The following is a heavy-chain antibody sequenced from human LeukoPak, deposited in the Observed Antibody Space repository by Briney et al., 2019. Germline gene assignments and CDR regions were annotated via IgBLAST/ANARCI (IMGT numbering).Heavy chain of an antibody. D-gene: IGHD3/OR15-3a*01. CDR1: GYTFTNYW. CDR2: MYPGDSDT. V-gene: IGHV5-51*01. Sequence: GESLKISCKGSGYTFTNYWIGWVRQMPGKGLEWMGIMYPGDSDTTYSPSFQGQVTISADKSISTAYLQWSSLKASDTAMYYCARHSRVGSTWTHFDYWGRGTLVTVSS. J-gene: IGHJ4*02. CDR3: ARHSRVGSTWTHFDY.